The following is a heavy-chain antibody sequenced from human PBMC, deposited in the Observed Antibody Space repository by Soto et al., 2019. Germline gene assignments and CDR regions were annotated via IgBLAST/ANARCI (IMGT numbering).Heavy chain of an antibody. V-gene: IGHV3-48*03. CDR2: ISSSGGIK. CDR1: DFVFSNYE. J-gene: IGHJ4*02. Sequence: EVQLVESGGGLVQPGGSLRLSCAASDFVFSNYEMSWVRQAPGKGLESIAYISSSGGIKYYADSVKGRFTILRDNSKNSLYHQMNSLKAEDTALYFCARGHYRSGWFDCWGQGTLVTVSS. CDR3: ARGHYRSGWFDC. D-gene: IGHD6-19*01.